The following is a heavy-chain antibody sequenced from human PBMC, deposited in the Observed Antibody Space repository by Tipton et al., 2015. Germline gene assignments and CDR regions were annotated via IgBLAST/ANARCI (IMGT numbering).Heavy chain of an antibody. CDR3: ARSAYCSGGSCYYGYYYYIMDV. J-gene: IGHJ6*02. Sequence: SLRLSCAASGFTFSSFAMHWVRQAPGKGLEWVAFLWYDGSNEEYADSVKGRFTISRDNLKNTVYLEMNSLRAEDTAVYYCARSAYCSGGSCYYGYYYYIMDVWGQGTAVTVSS. CDR1: GFTFSSFA. CDR2: LWYDGSNE. V-gene: IGHV3-33*01. D-gene: IGHD2-15*01.